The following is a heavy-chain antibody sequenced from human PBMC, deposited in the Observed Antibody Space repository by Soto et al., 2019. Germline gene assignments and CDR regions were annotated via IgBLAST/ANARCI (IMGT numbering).Heavy chain of an antibody. J-gene: IGHJ4*02. CDR3: ARYDGAGW. V-gene: IGHV3-23*01. CDR2: ISGSGDNT. CDR1: GFTFSSFA. D-gene: IGHD6-19*01. Sequence: EVQLLESGGGLVQPGGSLRLSCVASGFTFSSFAMTWVRQAPGKGLEWVSGISGSGDNTYYADSVKGRFTISRDNSKNTLYLEMNSLRAEDTALYSCARYDGAGWWGQGTLVTVSS.